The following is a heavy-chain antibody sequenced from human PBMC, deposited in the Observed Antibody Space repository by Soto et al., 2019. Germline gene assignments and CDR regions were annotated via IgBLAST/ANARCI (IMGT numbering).Heavy chain of an antibody. Sequence: EVHLVESGGGLVQPGTYLKLSYVASGFTFDDYAMYWVRQAPGKGPEWVSGISWSGTNIAYADSVKGRFTISRDNAKNTLYLQMNSLRADDTALYYCAKGGSAALISAAGTGNWFDPWGQGSLVAVSS. V-gene: IGHV3-9*01. D-gene: IGHD6-13*01. CDR1: GFTFDDYA. CDR2: ISWSGTNI. CDR3: AKGGSAALISAAGTGNWFDP. J-gene: IGHJ5*02.